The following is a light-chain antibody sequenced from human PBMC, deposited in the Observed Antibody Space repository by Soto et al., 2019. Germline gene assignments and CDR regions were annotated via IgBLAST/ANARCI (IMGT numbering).Light chain of an antibody. CDR3: QQYGSSLWT. CDR1: QSVGSD. J-gene: IGKJ1*01. V-gene: IGKV3-20*01. Sequence: EIVMTQSPATLSVTPEERATLSFRASQSVGSDLAWYQQKPGQAPRLVISGASSRATGIPDRFSGSGSGTDFTLTISRLEPEDFAVYYCQQYGSSLWTFGQGTKADIK. CDR2: GAS.